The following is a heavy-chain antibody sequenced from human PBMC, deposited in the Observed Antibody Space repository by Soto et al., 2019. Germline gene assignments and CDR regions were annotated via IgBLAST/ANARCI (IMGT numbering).Heavy chain of an antibody. V-gene: IGHV4-31*03. Sequence: QVQLQESGPGLVKPSQTLSLTCTVSGGSISSGGYYWSWLRQHPGKGLEWIGYIYYSGSTYYNPSLRRRVTRAVDTANNAVSLKLSSVTAADTAVYYCARSIGVAAAGPFDYWGQGTLVTVSS. D-gene: IGHD6-13*01. CDR3: ARSIGVAAAGPFDY. J-gene: IGHJ4*02. CDR2: IYYSGST. CDR1: GGSISSGGYY.